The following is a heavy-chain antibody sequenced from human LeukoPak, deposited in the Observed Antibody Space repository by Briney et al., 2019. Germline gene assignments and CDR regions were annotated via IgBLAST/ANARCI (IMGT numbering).Heavy chain of an antibody. CDR1: GGSFSGYY. Sequence: SETLSLTCAVYGGSFSGYYWSWIRQPPGKGLEWIGEINHSGSTNYNPSLKSRVTISVDTSKNQFSQKLSSVTAADTAVYYCARVMGVRYCTNGVCYIGYYYYYMDVWGKGTTVTVSS. D-gene: IGHD2-8*01. J-gene: IGHJ6*03. CDR3: ARVMGVRYCTNGVCYIGYYYYYMDV. CDR2: INHSGST. V-gene: IGHV4-34*01.